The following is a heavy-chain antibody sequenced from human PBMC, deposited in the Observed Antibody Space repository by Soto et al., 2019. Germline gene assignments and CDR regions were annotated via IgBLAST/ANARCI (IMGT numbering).Heavy chain of an antibody. CDR2: LYDVDGS. CDR3: ATWHEREHAYDV. D-gene: IGHD1-1*01. J-gene: IGHJ3*01. CDR1: GLTISGKKY. Sequence: GGSLRLSCAAFGLTISGKKYVAWVRQAPGKGLEWVSGLYDVDGSFYADSVRGRFTTSSDSSKTTVYLQMNDLRPDDTAVYYCATWHEREHAYDVWGQGTTVTVS. V-gene: IGHV3-53*01.